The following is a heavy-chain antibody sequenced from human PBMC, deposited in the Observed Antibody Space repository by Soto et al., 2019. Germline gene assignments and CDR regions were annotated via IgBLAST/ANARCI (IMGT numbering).Heavy chain of an antibody. D-gene: IGHD6-19*01. J-gene: IGHJ6*02. V-gene: IGHV3-21*01. CDR1: GFTFSSYS. Sequence: PWGSLRLSCAASGFTFSSYSMNWVRQAPGKGLEWVSSISSSSSYIYYADSVKGRFTISRDNAKNSLYLQMNSLRAEDTAVYYCARGYSGRYGMDVWGQGTTVTVSS. CDR2: ISSSSSYI. CDR3: ARGYSGRYGMDV.